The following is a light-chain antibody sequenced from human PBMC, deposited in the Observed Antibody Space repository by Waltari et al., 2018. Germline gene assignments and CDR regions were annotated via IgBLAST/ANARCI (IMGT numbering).Light chain of an antibody. CDR3: QQYYTIPFT. CDR1: QSVLSSSNNKNN. Sequence: DIVLTQSPDSLAVSLGEMATINCQSSQSVLSSSNNKNNLAWYQQKPGQPPKLLIYWASTRESGVPDRFGGSGSGTDFTLTISSLQAEDVAVYYCQQYYTIPFTFGPGTKVDIK. J-gene: IGKJ3*01. CDR2: WAS. V-gene: IGKV4-1*01.